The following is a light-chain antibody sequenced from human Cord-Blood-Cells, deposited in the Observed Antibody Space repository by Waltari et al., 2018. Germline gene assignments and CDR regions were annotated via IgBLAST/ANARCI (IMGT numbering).Light chain of an antibody. CDR3: SSYTSSSTWV. Sequence: QSALTQPASVSGYPGQSITIPCTGTSSDVGGYNSVSWYQQHPGKAPKLMIYDVSNRPSGVSNRFSGSKSGNTASLTISGLQAEDEADYYCSSYTSSSTWVFGGGTKLTVL. CDR1: SSDVGGYNS. CDR2: DVS. J-gene: IGLJ3*02. V-gene: IGLV2-14*01.